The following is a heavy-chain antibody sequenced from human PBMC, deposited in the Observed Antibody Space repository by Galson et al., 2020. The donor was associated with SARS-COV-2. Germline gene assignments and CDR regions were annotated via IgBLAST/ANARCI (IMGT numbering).Heavy chain of an antibody. D-gene: IGHD3-22*01. CDR3: ARGGYDSSGYIPSFQH. V-gene: IGHV1-69*05. J-gene: IGHJ1*01. CDR1: GGTFSSYA. CDR2: IIPIFGTA. Sequence: ASVKVSCKASGGTFSSYAISWVRQAPGQGLEWMGGIIPIFGTANYAQKFQGRVTITTDESTSTAYMELSSLRSEDTAVYYCARGGYDSSGYIPSFQHWGQGTLVTVSS.